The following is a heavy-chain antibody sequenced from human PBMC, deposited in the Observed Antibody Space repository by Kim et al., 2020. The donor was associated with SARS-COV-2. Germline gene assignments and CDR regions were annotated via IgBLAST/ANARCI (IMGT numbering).Heavy chain of an antibody. CDR1: GYTFNNYA. CDR3: ARGDPGDY. CDR2: INTKTKNP. Sequence: ASVKVSCKASGYTFNNYAMNWVRQAPGRGLEWMGWINTKTKNPTYAQDFTGRFVFSLDTSVRTAYLQINSLKAEDTAVYYCARGDPGDYWGQGTLGTVSS. V-gene: IGHV7-4-1*02. J-gene: IGHJ4*02.